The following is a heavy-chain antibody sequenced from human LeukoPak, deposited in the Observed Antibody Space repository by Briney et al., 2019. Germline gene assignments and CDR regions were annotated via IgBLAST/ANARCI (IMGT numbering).Heavy chain of an antibody. CDR1: VFTFNNYA. CDR3: AKEGWLGAFDI. V-gene: IGHV3-23*01. CDR2: ITGGGDGT. Sequence: GGSLRLSCATSVFTFNNYAMTWVRQAPGKGLEWVSHITGGGDGTYYADSVKGRFTISRDNSKNTLYLQMNSLRAEDTAVYYCAKEGWLGAFDIWGQGTMVTVSS. D-gene: IGHD5-12*01. J-gene: IGHJ3*02.